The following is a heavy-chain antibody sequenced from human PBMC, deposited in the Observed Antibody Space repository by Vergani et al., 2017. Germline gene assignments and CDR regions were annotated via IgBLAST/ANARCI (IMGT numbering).Heavy chain of an antibody. CDR3: ARYRGNYDYFDS. CDR1: GFTFRDHY. Sequence: QVQLVESGGGLVKPGGSLRLSCAASGFTFRDHYMSWIRQAPGKGLEWVSYTSSTGSSISYAHSVKGRFTISRDNAKDSVFLQMNRLRAEDTAVYYCARYRGNYDYFDSWGQGTLVTVSP. V-gene: IGHV3-11*01. J-gene: IGHJ4*02. D-gene: IGHD1-26*01. CDR2: TSSTGSSI.